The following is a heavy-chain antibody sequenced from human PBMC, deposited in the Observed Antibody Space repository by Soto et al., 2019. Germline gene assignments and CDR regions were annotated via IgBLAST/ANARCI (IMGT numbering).Heavy chain of an antibody. CDR1: GGSISSYY. Sequence: QVQLQESGPGLVKPSETLSLTCTVSGGSISSYYWSWIRQPPGKGLEWIGYIYYSGSTNYNPSLKSRVTRSVATSNNLFSLMLSCVTAADTAVYDCARDAIMVGSESVYYYYGMDVWCHGTTVTVSS. CDR3: ARDAIMVGSESVYYYYGMDV. V-gene: IGHV4-59*01. J-gene: IGHJ6*02. CDR2: IYYSGST. D-gene: IGHD2-15*01.